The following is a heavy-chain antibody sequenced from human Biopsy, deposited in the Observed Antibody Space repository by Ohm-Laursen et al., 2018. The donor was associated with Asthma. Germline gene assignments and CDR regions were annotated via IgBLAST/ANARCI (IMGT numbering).Heavy chain of an antibody. CDR1: GFSFNSYG. Sequence: SLRLSCAASGFSFNSYGMHWVRQAPGKGLEWVAVIWYDGSNKYYADSVKGRFTISRDNSKNTLYLQMNSLRAEDTAVYYCTTRPRAANRLDPWGQGTLVTVSS. CDR2: IWYDGSNK. CDR3: TTRPRAANRLDP. V-gene: IGHV3-33*08. D-gene: IGHD2-15*01. J-gene: IGHJ5*02.